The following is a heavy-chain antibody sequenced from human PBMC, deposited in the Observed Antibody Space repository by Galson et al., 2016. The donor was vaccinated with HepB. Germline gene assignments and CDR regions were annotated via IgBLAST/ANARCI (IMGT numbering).Heavy chain of an antibody. D-gene: IGHD3-10*01. CDR3: PRAHYHGSGNYYEPLFDS. V-gene: IGHV4-31*03. CDR2: IYYNGNT. J-gene: IGHJ4*02. CDR1: GGPISSAAHY. Sequence: TLSLTCTVSGGPISSAAHYWSWIRQFPGKGLEWIGYIYYNGNTYYNLSLKSRVTISVDTSENQLSLKLRSVTGADTAVYFCPRAHYHGSGNYYEPLFDSWGQGTLPPSPQ.